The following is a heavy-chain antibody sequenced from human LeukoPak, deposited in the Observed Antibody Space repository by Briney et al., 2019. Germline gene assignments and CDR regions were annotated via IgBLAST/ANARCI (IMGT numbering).Heavy chain of an antibody. J-gene: IGHJ6*03. D-gene: IGHD2-2*01. Sequence: PGGSLKLSCAASGFTFSGSAMHWVRQASGKGLEWVGRIRSKANSYATAYAASVKGRFTISRDDSKNTAYLQMNSLKTEDTAVYYCTTELGYCSSTSCSSRGYYYYYMDVWGKGTTVTISS. CDR1: GFTFSGSA. V-gene: IGHV3-73*01. CDR2: IRSKANSYAT. CDR3: TTELGYCSSTSCSSRGYYYYYMDV.